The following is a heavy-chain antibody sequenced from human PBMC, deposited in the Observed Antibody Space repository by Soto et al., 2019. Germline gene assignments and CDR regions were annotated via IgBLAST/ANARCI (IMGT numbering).Heavy chain of an antibody. J-gene: IGHJ4*02. V-gene: IGHV3-23*01. CDR1: GFTFSSYA. D-gene: IGHD3-16*02. Sequence: VQLLESGGGLVQPGGSLRLSCAASGFTFSSYAMSWVRQAPGKGLEWVSAISGSGGSTYYADSVKGRFTISRDNSKNTLYLQMNSLRAEDTAVYYCAKDPYDYVWGSYRYFDYWGQGTLVTVSS. CDR3: AKDPYDYVWGSYRYFDY. CDR2: ISGSGGST.